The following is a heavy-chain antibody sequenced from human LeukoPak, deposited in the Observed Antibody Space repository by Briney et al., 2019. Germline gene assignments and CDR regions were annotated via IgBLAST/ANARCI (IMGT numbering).Heavy chain of an antibody. D-gene: IGHD5-18*01. CDR2: ISSNGGST. V-gene: IGHV3-64D*06. CDR1: GFTFSSYA. Sequence: GGSLRLSCSASGFTFSSYAMHWVRQAPGKGLEYVSAISSNGGSTYYADSVKGRFTISRDNSKNTLYLQMSSLRAEDMAVYYCVTALLAGVRYSYGYDYWGQGTLVTVSS. J-gene: IGHJ4*02. CDR3: VTALLAGVRYSYGYDY.